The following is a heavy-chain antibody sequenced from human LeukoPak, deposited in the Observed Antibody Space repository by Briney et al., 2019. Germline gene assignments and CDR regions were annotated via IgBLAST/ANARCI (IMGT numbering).Heavy chain of an antibody. V-gene: IGHV3-9*01. CDR1: GFTFDDYA. J-gene: IGHJ4*02. CDR3: AKDRGYTAMVVDY. D-gene: IGHD5-18*01. Sequence: GGSLRLSCAASGFTFDDYAMHWVRQAPGKGLEWVSGISWNSGSIGYADSVKGRFTISRDNAKNSLYLQMNSLRAEDTALYYCAKDRGYTAMVVDYWGQGTLVTVSS. CDR2: ISWNSGSI.